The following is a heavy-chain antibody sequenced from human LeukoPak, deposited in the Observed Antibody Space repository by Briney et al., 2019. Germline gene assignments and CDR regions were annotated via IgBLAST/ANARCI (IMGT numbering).Heavy chain of an antibody. D-gene: IGHD6-6*01. Sequence: SQTLSLTCTVSGGSISSGSYYWSWIRQPAGKGLEWIGRIYTSGSTNYNPSLKSRVTISVDTSKNQFSLKLSSVTAADTAVYYCARDRGSSPYYYYTDVWGKGTTVTVSS. CDR2: IYTSGST. V-gene: IGHV4-61*02. CDR3: ARDRGSSPYYYYTDV. CDR1: GGSISSGSYY. J-gene: IGHJ6*03.